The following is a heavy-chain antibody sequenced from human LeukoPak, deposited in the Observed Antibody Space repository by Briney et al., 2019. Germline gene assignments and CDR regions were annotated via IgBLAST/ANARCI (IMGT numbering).Heavy chain of an antibody. CDR1: GGSISSSSYY. Sequence: PSETPSLTCTVSGGSISSSSYYWGWIRQPPGKGLEWIGSIYYSGSTYYNPSLKSRVTISVDTSKNQFSLKLSSVTAADTAVYYCARDLPYCGGDCYHSSIGDYWGQGTLVTVSS. CDR2: IYYSGST. CDR3: ARDLPYCGGDCYHSSIGDY. V-gene: IGHV4-39*07. J-gene: IGHJ4*02. D-gene: IGHD2-21*02.